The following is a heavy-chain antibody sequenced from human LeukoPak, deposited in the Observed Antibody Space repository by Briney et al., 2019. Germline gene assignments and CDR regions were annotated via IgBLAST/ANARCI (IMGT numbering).Heavy chain of an antibody. Sequence: GGSLRLSCAASGFTFSSYAMSWVRQAPGKGLEWVSAISGSGGSTYYADSVKGRFTISRDNAKNSLYLQMNSLRAEDTAVYYCARHRSSWLIDYWGQGTLVTVSS. CDR2: ISGSGGST. V-gene: IGHV3-23*01. CDR3: ARHRSSWLIDY. J-gene: IGHJ4*02. D-gene: IGHD6-6*01. CDR1: GFTFSSYA.